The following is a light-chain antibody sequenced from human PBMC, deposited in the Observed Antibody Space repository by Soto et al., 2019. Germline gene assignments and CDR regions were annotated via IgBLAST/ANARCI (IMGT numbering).Light chain of an antibody. CDR1: RTSNTY. J-gene: IGKJ4*01. CDR3: QQTYSDIS. CDR2: GAS. Sequence: DVRMTQSPSSLSASVGDTITITCRASRTSNTYLNWFQQKPGEPPRLLIYGASTLHDGVPSRFSGRGSGADFALTISGLQPEDFASYHCQQTYSDISFGGGTKV. V-gene: IGKV1-39*01.